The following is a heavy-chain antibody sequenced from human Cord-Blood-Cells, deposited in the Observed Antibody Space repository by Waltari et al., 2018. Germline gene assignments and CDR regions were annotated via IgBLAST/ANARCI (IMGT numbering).Heavy chain of an antibody. CDR2: ISYDGSNK. J-gene: IGHJ4*02. D-gene: IGHD6-6*01. CDR3: ASALSPDSTTSGCFDY. V-gene: IGHV3-33*01. Sequence: QVQLVESGGGVVQPGRSLRRSCAAAGFTISSYGMHWVRQAPGKGLAWVAGISYDGSNKYNAGSVQGRFTYSRDNSKNALYLRMNGRRAENTAVYYCASALSPDSTTSGCFDYWSQGTLVTGST. CDR1: GFTISSYG.